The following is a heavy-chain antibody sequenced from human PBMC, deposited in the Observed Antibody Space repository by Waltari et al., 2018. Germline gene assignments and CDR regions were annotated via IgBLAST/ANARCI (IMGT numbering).Heavy chain of an antibody. D-gene: IGHD6-6*01. CDR3: ARLSIAARPAGDYYYYGMDV. CDR2: IYPGDSDT. J-gene: IGHJ6*02. Sequence: EVQLVQSGAEVKKPGESLKISCKGSGYSCTSYWIGWVRQMPGKGLKWMGNIYPGDSDTRYSPSFQGQVTISADKSISTAYLQWSSLKASDTAMYYCARLSIAARPAGDYYYYGMDVWGQGTTVTVSS. CDR1: GYSCTSYW. V-gene: IGHV5-51*01.